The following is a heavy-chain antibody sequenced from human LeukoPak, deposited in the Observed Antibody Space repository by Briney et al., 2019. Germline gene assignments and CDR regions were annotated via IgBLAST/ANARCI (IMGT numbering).Heavy chain of an antibody. Sequence: GGSLRLSCAASGFTFSSYAMSWVRQAPGKGLEWVSAISGSGGSTYYADSVKGRFTISRDNSKNTLYLQMNSLRAEDTAVYCCAKDFVPLYYFDYWGQGTLVTVSS. J-gene: IGHJ4*02. CDR2: ISGSGGST. D-gene: IGHD2-8*01. CDR1: GFTFSSYA. V-gene: IGHV3-23*01. CDR3: AKDFVPLYYFDY.